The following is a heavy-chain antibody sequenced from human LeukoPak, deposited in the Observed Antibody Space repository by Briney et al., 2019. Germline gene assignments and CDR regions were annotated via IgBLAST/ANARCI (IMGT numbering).Heavy chain of an antibody. D-gene: IGHD4-17*01. CDR1: GFTFSSYA. CDR2: ISGSGGST. Sequence: GGSLRLSCAASGFTFSSYAMSWVRQAPGKGLEWVSAISGSGGSTYYADSVKGRFTISRDNAKNSLYLQMNSLRAEDTAVYYCAGDDYGDHFDYWGQGTLVTVSS. J-gene: IGHJ4*02. V-gene: IGHV3-23*01. CDR3: AGDDYGDHFDY.